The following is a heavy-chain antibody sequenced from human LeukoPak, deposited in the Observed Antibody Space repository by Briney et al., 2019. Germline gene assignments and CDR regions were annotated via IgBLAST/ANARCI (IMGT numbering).Heavy chain of an antibody. Sequence: PGGSLRLSCAASGFTFSTYWMHWVRQAPGMGLVWVSSINSDGSSTTYADSVKGRFTISRDNAKNTLYLQMNSLRAEDTAVYYCTRGQPQWLVFNWFDPWGQGTLVTVS. V-gene: IGHV3-74*01. D-gene: IGHD6-19*01. J-gene: IGHJ5*02. CDR2: INSDGSST. CDR3: TRGQPQWLVFNWFDP. CDR1: GFTFSTYW.